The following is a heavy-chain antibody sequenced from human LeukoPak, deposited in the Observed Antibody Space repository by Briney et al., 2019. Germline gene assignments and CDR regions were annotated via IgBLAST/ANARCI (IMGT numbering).Heavy chain of an antibody. V-gene: IGHV3-23*01. J-gene: IGHJ4*02. CDR3: ANNWNMDY. CDR2: ISYSGDST. CDR1: GFTFSSYA. Sequence: GGSLRLSCAASGFTFSSYAMSWVRQAPGKGLEWVSSISYSGDSTYYADSVKGRFTISRDNSENTVYLQMNSLRADDTAVYYCANNWNMDYWGQGTLVTVSS. D-gene: IGHD1-1*01.